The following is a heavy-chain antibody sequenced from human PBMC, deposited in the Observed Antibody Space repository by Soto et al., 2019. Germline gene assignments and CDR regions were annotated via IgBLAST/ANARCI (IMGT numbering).Heavy chain of an antibody. Sequence: EVQLVETGGGLIQPGGSLRLSCAASGFTVSSYYMSWVRQAPGKGPEWVSVIYSVGTTYYADSVKGRFTISRDNSKTTLYLQMNNLRAEDTAVYYCARGATRDNMMESPWGQGTLVTVSS. CDR2: IYSVGTT. CDR3: ARGATRDNMMESP. D-gene: IGHD3-16*01. V-gene: IGHV3-53*02. J-gene: IGHJ5*02. CDR1: GFTVSSYY.